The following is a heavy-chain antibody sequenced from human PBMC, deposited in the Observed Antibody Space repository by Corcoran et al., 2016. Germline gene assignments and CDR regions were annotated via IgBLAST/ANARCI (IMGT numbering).Heavy chain of an antibody. CDR2: IKSKTDGGTT. J-gene: IGHJ3*02. CDR3: TTRITMIVVVITGSGAFDI. Sequence: EVQLVESGGGLVKPGGSLRLSCAASGFTFSNAWMNWVRQAPGKGLEWVGRIKSKTDGGTTDYAAPVKGRFTISRDDSKNTLYLQMNSLKTEDTAGYYCTTRITMIVVVITGSGAFDIWGQGTMVTVSS. D-gene: IGHD3-22*01. V-gene: IGHV3-15*07. CDR1: GFTFSNAW.